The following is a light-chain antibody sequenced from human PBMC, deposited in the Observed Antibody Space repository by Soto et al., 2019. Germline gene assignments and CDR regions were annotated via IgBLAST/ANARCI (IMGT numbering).Light chain of an antibody. J-gene: IGKJ4*01. CDR1: QSVSNN. CDR2: GAS. Sequence: EIVLTQSPATLSLSPGERATLSCRASQSVSNNYLAWYQQKPGQAPRLLIYGASNRATGIPDRFSGSGSGAEFTLTISSLQSEDFAVYYCQQYHDWPLTFGGGTKVDIK. CDR3: QQYHDWPLT. V-gene: IGKV3D-15*01.